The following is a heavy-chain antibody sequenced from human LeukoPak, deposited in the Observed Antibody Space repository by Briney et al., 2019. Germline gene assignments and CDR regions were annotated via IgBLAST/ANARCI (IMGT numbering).Heavy chain of an antibody. V-gene: IGHV1-2*02. CDR3: ARDYLSGSSDY. Sequence: ASVKVSCKASGYTFTGYYIHWVRQAPGQGLEWMGLMNPNSGDTTYAQKFQGRVTMTRDTSISTAYMELNRLRSDATAVYSCARDYLSGSSDYWGQGTLVTVSS. CDR2: MNPNSGDT. D-gene: IGHD1-26*01. CDR1: GYTFTGYY. J-gene: IGHJ4*02.